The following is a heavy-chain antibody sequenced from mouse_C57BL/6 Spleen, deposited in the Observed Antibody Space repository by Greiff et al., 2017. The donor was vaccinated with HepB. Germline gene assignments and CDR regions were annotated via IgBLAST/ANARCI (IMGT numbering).Heavy chain of an antibody. Sequence: EVQLQQSGPELVKPGASVKMSCKASGYTFTDYNMHWVKQSHGKSLEWIGYINPNNGGTSYNQKFKGKATLTVNKSSSTAYMELRSLTSEDSAVYYCAREVVYDGDSPFAYWGQGTLVTVSA. J-gene: IGHJ3*01. D-gene: IGHD2-3*01. CDR2: INPNNGGT. CDR3: AREVVYDGDSPFAY. CDR1: GYTFTDYN. V-gene: IGHV1-22*01.